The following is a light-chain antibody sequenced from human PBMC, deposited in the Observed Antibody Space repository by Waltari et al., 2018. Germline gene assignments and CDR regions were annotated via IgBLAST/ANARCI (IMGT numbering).Light chain of an antibody. Sequence: DIQMTQSQSSVSASVGARVPITCRASQDISNWLAWYQQKPGKAPKLLIYAASSLQSGVPSRFSGSGSGTDFTLTISSLQPEDFATYYCQQANSFLQTFGQGTKVEIK. CDR1: QDISNW. J-gene: IGKJ1*01. V-gene: IGKV1-12*01. CDR3: QQANSFLQT. CDR2: AAS.